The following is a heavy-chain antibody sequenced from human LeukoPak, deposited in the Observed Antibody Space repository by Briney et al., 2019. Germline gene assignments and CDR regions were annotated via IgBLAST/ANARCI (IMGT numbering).Heavy chain of an antibody. V-gene: IGHV4-38-2*02. D-gene: IGHD6-19*01. CDR2: IYHSGST. J-gene: IGHJ4*02. CDR1: GYSISSGYY. CDR3: ARGAVAGTFDY. Sequence: PSETLSLTCTVSGYSISSGYYWGWIRQPPGKGLEWIGSIYHSGSTYYNPSLKSRVTISVDTSKNQFSLKLSSVTAADTAVYYCARGAVAGTFDYWGQGTLVTASS.